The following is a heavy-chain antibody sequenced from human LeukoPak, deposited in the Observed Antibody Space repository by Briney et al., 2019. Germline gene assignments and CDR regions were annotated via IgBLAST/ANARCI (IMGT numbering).Heavy chain of an antibody. D-gene: IGHD3-22*01. Sequence: SETLSLTCAVYGGSFSGYYWGWIRQPPGKGLEWIGEINHSGSTNYNPSLKSRVTISVDTSKNQFSLKLSSVTAADTAVYYCARLNYRGYYDSSGYVDAFDIWGQGTMVTVSS. CDR2: INHSGST. CDR3: ARLNYRGYYDSSGYVDAFDI. J-gene: IGHJ3*02. V-gene: IGHV4-34*01. CDR1: GGSFSGYY.